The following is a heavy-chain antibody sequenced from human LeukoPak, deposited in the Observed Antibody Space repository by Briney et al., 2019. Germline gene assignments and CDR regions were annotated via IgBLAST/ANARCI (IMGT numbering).Heavy chain of an antibody. CDR1: GGSISSGGYY. CDR2: IYYSGST. J-gene: IGHJ4*02. D-gene: IGHD3-9*01. V-gene: IGHV4-31*03. CDR3: AREREDILTGYYSYFDY. Sequence: SQTLSLTCTVSGGSISSGGYYWSWIRQHPGKGLEWIGYIYYSGSTYYNPSLKSRVTISVDTSKNQFSLKLSSATAADTAVYYCAREREDILTGYYSYFDYWGQGTLVTVSS.